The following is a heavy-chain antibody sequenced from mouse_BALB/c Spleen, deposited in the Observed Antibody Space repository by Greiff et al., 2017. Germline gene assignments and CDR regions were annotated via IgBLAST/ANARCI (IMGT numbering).Heavy chain of an antibody. CDR2: ISYDGSN. CDR1: GYSITSGYY. V-gene: IGHV3-6*02. CDR3: ARDRGDGFAY. Sequence: DVKLQESGPGLVKPSQSLSLTCSVTGYSITSGYYWNWIRQFPGNKLEWMGYISYDGSNNYNPSLKNRISITRDTSKNQFFLKLNSVTTEDTATYYCARDRGDGFAYWGQGILVTVSA. J-gene: IGHJ3*01. D-gene: IGHD3-3*01.